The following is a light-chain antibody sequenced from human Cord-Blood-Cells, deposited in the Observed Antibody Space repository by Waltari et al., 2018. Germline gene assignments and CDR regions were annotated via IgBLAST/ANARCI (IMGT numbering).Light chain of an antibody. Sequence: DIQMTQSPSTLSASVGDRVTITCRASQSISSWLAWYQQKPGKAPKLLIYDSPSLESGVLSRFSGSGSGTEFTLTISSLQPDDFATYYCQQYNSYGTFGQGTKVEIK. CDR1: QSISSW. CDR2: DSP. V-gene: IGKV1-5*01. CDR3: QQYNSYGT. J-gene: IGKJ1*01.